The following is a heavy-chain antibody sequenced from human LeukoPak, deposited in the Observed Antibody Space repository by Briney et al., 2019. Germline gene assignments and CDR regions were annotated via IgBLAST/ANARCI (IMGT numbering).Heavy chain of an antibody. Sequence: GGSLRLSCAASGFTVSSNYMSWVRQAPGKGLEWVSVIYSGGSTYYADSVKGRFTISRDNSKNTLYLQMNSLRAEDTAVYYCARDGGINGGNSGDYWGQGTLVTVSS. J-gene: IGHJ4*02. D-gene: IGHD4-23*01. CDR2: IYSGGST. CDR3: ARDGGINGGNSGDY. V-gene: IGHV3-66*01. CDR1: GFTVSSNY.